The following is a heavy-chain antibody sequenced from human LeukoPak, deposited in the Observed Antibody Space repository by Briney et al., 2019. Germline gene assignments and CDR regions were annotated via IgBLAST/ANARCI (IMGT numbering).Heavy chain of an antibody. CDR1: GGSISSSNW. CDR3: ARVLRYFDSSLGY. J-gene: IGHJ4*02. D-gene: IGHD3-9*01. V-gene: IGHV4-4*02. Sequence: SETLSLTCAVSGGSISSSNWWRWVRQPPGKGLEWSGESYHSGSTNYNPSLKSRVNISVDKSKNQFSLKLSSVTAADTAVYYCARVLRYFDSSLGYWGQGTLVTVSS. CDR2: SYHSGST.